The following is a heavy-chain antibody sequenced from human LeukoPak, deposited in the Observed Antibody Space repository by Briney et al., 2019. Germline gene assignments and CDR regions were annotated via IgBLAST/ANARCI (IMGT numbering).Heavy chain of an antibody. Sequence: GGSLRLSCAASGFTLSRHTINWVRQAPEKGLEWVSCISGDRTYIYYADTVRGRFTISRDNATNSTYIQMTRMRAEDTAIYYCAKLLGVTKEGVLDYWGQGTLVTVSS. CDR1: GFTLSRHT. D-gene: IGHD1-26*01. J-gene: IGHJ4*02. V-gene: IGHV3-21*04. CDR2: ISGDRTYI. CDR3: AKLLGVTKEGVLDY.